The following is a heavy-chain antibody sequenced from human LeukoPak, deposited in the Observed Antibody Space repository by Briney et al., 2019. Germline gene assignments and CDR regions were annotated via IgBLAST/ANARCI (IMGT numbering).Heavy chain of an antibody. Sequence: GASVKVSCKASGYTFTSYGISWVRQAPGQGLEWMGWISAYNGNTNYAQKLQGRVTMTTDTSTSTAYMELRSLRSDDTAVYYCARYPLAIFGVVIGTHGFDYWGQGTLVTVSS. CDR3: ARYPLAIFGVVIGTHGFDY. CDR1: GYTFTSYG. CDR2: ISAYNGNT. D-gene: IGHD3-3*01. J-gene: IGHJ4*02. V-gene: IGHV1-18*01.